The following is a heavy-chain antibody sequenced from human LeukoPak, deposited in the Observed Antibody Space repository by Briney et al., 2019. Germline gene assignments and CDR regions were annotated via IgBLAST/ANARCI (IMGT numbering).Heavy chain of an antibody. CDR3: ASGRFLEWLSTPPAFDI. Sequence: SETLSLTCAVYGGSFSGYYWSWIRQPPGKGLEWIGEINHSGSTNYNPSLKSRVTISVDTSKNQFSLKLSSVTAADTAVYYCASGRFLEWLSTPPAFDIWGQGTMVTVSS. CDR1: GGSFSGYY. J-gene: IGHJ3*02. D-gene: IGHD3-3*01. CDR2: INHSGST. V-gene: IGHV4-34*01.